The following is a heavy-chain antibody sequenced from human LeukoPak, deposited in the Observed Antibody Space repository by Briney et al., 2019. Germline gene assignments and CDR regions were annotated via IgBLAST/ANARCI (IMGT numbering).Heavy chain of an antibody. CDR2: ITSSGTDT. Sequence: GGSLRLSCAASGFTFSSYSMNWVRQAPGKGLEWVPSITSSGTDTYYVDSVEGRFTISRDNAKKSLYLQMYSLRAEDTAVYYCASLMTAVNIPDDWGQGTLVTVSS. J-gene: IGHJ4*02. CDR1: GFTFSSYS. D-gene: IGHD4-17*01. CDR3: ASLMTAVNIPDD. V-gene: IGHV3-21*01.